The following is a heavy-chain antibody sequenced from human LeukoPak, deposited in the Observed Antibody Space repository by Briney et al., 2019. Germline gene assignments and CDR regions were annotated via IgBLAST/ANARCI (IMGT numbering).Heavy chain of an antibody. J-gene: IGHJ4*02. Sequence: GGSLRLSCAASGFTFSSYSMNWVRQAPGKGLEWASSISRSSGSIYYPDSVKGRFTISRDNAKNSLYLQMNSLRAEDTAVYYCARDFDSSTSCFAYWGQGTLVTVSS. CDR1: GFTFSSYS. CDR3: ARDFDSSTSCFAY. D-gene: IGHD2-2*01. V-gene: IGHV3-21*01. CDR2: ISRSSGSI.